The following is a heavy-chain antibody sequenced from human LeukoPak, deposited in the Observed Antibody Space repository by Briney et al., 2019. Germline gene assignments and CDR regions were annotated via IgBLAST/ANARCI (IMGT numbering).Heavy chain of an antibody. D-gene: IGHD4-17*01. Sequence: SQTLSLTCTVSGGSISSGDYYWSWIRQPPGKGLEWIGYIYYSGSTYYNPSLKSRVTISVDTSKNQFSLKLSSVTAADTAVYYCTRVGDTTVIDYWGQGTLVTVSS. CDR3: TRVGDTTVIDY. J-gene: IGHJ4*02. CDR2: IYYSGST. V-gene: IGHV4-30-4*01. CDR1: GGSISSGDYY.